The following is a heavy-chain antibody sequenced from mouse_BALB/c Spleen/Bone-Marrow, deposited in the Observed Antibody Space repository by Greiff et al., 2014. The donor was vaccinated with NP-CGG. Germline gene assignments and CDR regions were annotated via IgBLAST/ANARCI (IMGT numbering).Heavy chain of an antibody. CDR2: IDPANGNT. Sequence: VQLQHPGAELVKPGASVKLSCTASGFNIKDTYMHWVKQRPEQGLEWIGRIDPANGNTKYDPKFQGKATITADTSSNTAYLQLSSLTSEDTAVYYCARYYYSSSYFDYWGQGTTLTVSS. J-gene: IGHJ2*01. CDR1: GFNIKDTY. CDR3: ARYYYSSSYFDY. V-gene: IGHV14-3*02. D-gene: IGHD1-1*01.